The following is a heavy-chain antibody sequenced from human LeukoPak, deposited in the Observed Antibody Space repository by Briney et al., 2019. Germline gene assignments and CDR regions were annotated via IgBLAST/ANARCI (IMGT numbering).Heavy chain of an antibody. V-gene: IGHV1-8*01. Sequence: ASVKVSCKASGYTFTSYDINWVRQATGQGLEWMGWMNPNSGNTGYAQKFQGRVTMTRNTSISTAYMELNSLRAEDTAVYYCARYREPRPTWGEYSSSWYHYSSYFDYWGQGTLVTVSS. D-gene: IGHD6-13*01. CDR2: MNPNSGNT. CDR3: ARYREPRPTWGEYSSSWYHYSSYFDY. J-gene: IGHJ4*02. CDR1: GYTFTSYD.